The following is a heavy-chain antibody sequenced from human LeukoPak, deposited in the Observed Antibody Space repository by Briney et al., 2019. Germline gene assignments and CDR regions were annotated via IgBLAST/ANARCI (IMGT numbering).Heavy chain of an antibody. CDR3: ARESYSSSYDPAFDI. V-gene: IGHV3-48*02. CDR1: GFTFSSYS. CDR2: ISSSSSTI. J-gene: IGHJ3*02. Sequence: GGSLRLSCAASGFTFSSYSMNWVRQAPGKGLEWVSYISSSSSTIYYADSVKGRFTISRDNAKNSLYLQMNSLRDEDTAVYYCARESYSSSYDPAFDIWGQGTMVTVSS. D-gene: IGHD6-13*01.